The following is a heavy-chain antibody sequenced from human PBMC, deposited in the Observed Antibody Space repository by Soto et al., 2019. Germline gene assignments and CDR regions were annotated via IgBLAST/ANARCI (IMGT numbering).Heavy chain of an antibody. D-gene: IGHD5-12*01. Sequence: PGGSLRLSCAASGFTFSSYWMSWVRQAPGKGLEWVANIKQDGSEKYYVDSVKGRFTISRDNAKNSLYLQMDSLRAEDTAVYYCARDRCEEGYDHDAFDIWGQGTMVTVSS. V-gene: IGHV3-7*01. CDR2: IKQDGSEK. J-gene: IGHJ3*02. CDR1: GFTFSSYW. CDR3: ARDRCEEGYDHDAFDI.